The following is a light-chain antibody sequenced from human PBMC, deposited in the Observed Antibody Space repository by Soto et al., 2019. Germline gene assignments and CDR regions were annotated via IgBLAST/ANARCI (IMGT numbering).Light chain of an antibody. CDR1: SIDIGAYNS. V-gene: IGLV2-14*03. CDR2: DVS. CDR3: ASYTSARIRV. Sequence: QSALTQPASVSASPGQSITISCTGTSIDIGAYNSVSWYQQHPGKAPQLMIYDVSYRPSGISSRFSGSKSGNTASLTISGLQADDDADYYCASYTSARIRVFGGGTKVTVL. J-gene: IGLJ2*01.